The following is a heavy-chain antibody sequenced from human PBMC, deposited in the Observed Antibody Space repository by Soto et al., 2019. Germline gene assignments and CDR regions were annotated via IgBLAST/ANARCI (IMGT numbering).Heavy chain of an antibody. CDR2: IYYSGST. Sequence: SETLSLTCTVSGGSISSGGYYWSWIRQHPGKGLEWIGYIYYSGSTYYNPSLKSRVTISVDTSKNQFSLKLSSVTAADTAVYYCARGPTAGRVRKYYYYGMDVWGQGTTVTVSS. V-gene: IGHV4-31*02. D-gene: IGHD6-13*01. CDR1: GGSISSGGYY. J-gene: IGHJ6*02. CDR3: ARGPTAGRVRKYYYYGMDV.